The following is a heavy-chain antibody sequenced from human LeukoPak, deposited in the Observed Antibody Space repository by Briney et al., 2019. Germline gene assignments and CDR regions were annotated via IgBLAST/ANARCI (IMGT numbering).Heavy chain of an antibody. V-gene: IGHV4-30-4*08. CDR2: IYYSGST. Sequence: SETLSLTCTVSGGSISSGDYYWSWIRQPPGKGLEWIGYIYYSGSTYYNPSLKSRVTISVDTSKNQFSLKLSSVTAADTAVYYCARGVEYSSSSGFIYWGQGTLVTVSS. CDR3: ARGVEYSSSSGFIY. J-gene: IGHJ4*02. CDR1: GGSISSGDYY. D-gene: IGHD6-6*01.